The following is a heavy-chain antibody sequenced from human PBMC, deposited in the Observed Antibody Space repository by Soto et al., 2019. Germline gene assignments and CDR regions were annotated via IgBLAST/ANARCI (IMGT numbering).Heavy chain of an antibody. D-gene: IGHD3-10*01. CDR1: GGTFSSYA. V-gene: IGHV1-69*06. CDR2: IIPIFGTA. Sequence: SLKVSCKAFGGTFSSYAISWVREAPGQGLEWMGGIIPIFGTANYAQKFQGRVTITADKSTSTAYMELSSLRSEDTAVYYCARGGSGSYHWFDPWGQGTPVTVSA. J-gene: IGHJ5*02. CDR3: ARGGSGSYHWFDP.